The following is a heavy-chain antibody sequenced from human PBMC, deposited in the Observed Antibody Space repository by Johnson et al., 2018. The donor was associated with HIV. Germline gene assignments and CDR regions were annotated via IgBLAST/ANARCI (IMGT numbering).Heavy chain of an antibody. J-gene: IGHJ3*02. Sequence: QVQLVESGGGVVQPGRSLRLSCAASGFTFSDYYMSWIRQAPGKGLEWVSYISSSGSTIYYADSVKGRFPIPRDNAKNSLYLQMNSLRAEDTAVYYCARGIEMIFVNDAFDIWGQGTMVTVSS. D-gene: IGHD2-15*01. V-gene: IGHV3-11*04. CDR1: GFTFSDYY. CDR2: ISSSGSTI. CDR3: ARGIEMIFVNDAFDI.